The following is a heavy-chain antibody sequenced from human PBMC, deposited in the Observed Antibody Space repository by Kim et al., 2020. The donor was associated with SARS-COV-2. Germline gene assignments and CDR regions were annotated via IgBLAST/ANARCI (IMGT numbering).Heavy chain of an antibody. Sequence: SGSVTGRLTISRDNSKNVLFLQMDSLRVDDTAVYYCAKDLLYVPGRGYFDSWGQGVLVTVSS. CDR3: AKDLLYVPGRGYFDS. D-gene: IGHD3-10*01. J-gene: IGHJ4*02. V-gene: IGHV3-23*01.